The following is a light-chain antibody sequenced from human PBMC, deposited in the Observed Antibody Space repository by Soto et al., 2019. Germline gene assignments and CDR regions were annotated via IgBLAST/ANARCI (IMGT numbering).Light chain of an antibody. J-gene: IGKJ5*01. V-gene: IGKV3-11*01. CDR1: RSVRSY. CDR2: DAS. Sequence: EIVLTQSPATLSLSPGERATLSCRASRSVRSYLAWYQQKPGQAPRLLIYDASNRAAGIPARFSGSWSETDFSLPIRNPEPEDFAVYYCQQRYAWPPITFGQGTRLEIK. CDR3: QQRYAWPPIT.